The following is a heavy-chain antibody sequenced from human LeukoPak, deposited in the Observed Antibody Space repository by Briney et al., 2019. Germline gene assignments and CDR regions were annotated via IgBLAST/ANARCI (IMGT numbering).Heavy chain of an antibody. CDR1: GGSFSGYY. D-gene: IGHD1-1*01. V-gene: IGHV4-34*01. J-gene: IGHJ6*02. CDR2: INHSGST. Sequence: SETLSLTCAVYGGSFSGYYWSWIRQPPRKGLEWIGEINHSGSTNYNPSLKSRVTISVDTSKNQFSLKLSSVTAADTAVYYCASLKRERDWLYYYGLGVWGQGTKVTVSS. CDR3: ASLKRERDWLYYYGLGV.